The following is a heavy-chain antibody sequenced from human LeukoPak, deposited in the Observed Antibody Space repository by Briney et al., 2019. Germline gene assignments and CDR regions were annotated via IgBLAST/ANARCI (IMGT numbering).Heavy chain of an antibody. Sequence: ASVRVSCKASGYTFTDYYMHWVRQAPGQGLEWMGRINPSTGGASYAQKFQGRVTMTRDTSITTAYMDLSSLRFDDTAVYYCARERGISGWDHWGQGTLVTVSS. V-gene: IGHV1-2*06. D-gene: IGHD6-19*01. CDR2: INPSTGGA. CDR3: ARERGISGWDH. J-gene: IGHJ4*02. CDR1: GYTFTDYY.